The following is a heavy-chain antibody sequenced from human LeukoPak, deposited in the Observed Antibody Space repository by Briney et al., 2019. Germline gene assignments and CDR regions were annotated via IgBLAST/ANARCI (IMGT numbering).Heavy chain of an antibody. J-gene: IGHJ5*02. CDR3: ARDSRAGNWFDP. CDR2: MNSNSGNT. CDR1: GYTFTSYD. Sequence: ASVKVSCKASGYTFTSYDINWVRQATGQGLEWMGWMNSNSGNTGYAQKFQGRVTMTRNTSISTAYMELSSLRSEDTAVYYCARDSRAGNWFDPWGQGTLVTVSS. V-gene: IGHV1-8*01. D-gene: IGHD3-10*01.